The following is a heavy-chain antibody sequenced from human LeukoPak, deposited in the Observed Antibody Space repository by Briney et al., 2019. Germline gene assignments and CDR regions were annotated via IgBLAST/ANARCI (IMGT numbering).Heavy chain of an antibody. Sequence: GGPLNISGKASVYTFTSDWIAWVGQIPGKGREWMGIIYPGDFDNRYRQSFQGQVTISADNSISTAYLQWSSLKASDTAMYYCARLAKKGPNKVVAIRSYPFDIWGQGTMVTVSS. CDR3: ARLAKKGPNKVVAIRSYPFDI. V-gene: IGHV5-51*01. D-gene: IGHD2-15*01. CDR2: IYPGDFDN. J-gene: IGHJ3*02. CDR1: VYTFTSDW.